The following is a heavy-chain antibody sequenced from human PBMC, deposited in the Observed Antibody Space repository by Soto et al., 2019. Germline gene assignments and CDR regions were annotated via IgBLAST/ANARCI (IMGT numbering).Heavy chain of an antibody. D-gene: IGHD1-1*01. J-gene: IGHJ5*02. CDR1: GGSVSSSHYY. V-gene: IGHV4-61*01. Sequence: SETLSLTCTVFGGSVSSSHYYWSWIRQPPGKGLEWIGQIYYSGSTKYNPSLRSRLTISVDMSKNQFSLKLSSVTAADTAIYYCARVVVEGTNRFDPWGQGTLVTVSS. CDR2: IYYSGST. CDR3: ARVVVEGTNRFDP.